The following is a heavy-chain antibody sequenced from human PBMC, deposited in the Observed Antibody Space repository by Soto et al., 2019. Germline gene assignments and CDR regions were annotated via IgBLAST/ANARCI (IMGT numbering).Heavy chain of an antibody. CDR1: GYTFINYA. CDR2: ISAYNGNT. J-gene: IGHJ4*02. V-gene: IGHV1-18*01. D-gene: IGHD3-10*01. CDR3: ARGWFGEFMYYFDY. Sequence: QVQLVQSGAEVKKPGASVKVSCKASGYTFINYAFSWVRQAPGQGIEWRGWISAYNGNTNYAQKLQGRVTMTTDTSTSTAYMELRSLRSDDTAVYYCARGWFGEFMYYFDYWGQGTLVTVSS.